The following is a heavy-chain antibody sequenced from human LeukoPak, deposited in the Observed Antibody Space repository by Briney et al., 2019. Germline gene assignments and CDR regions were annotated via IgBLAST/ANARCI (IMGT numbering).Heavy chain of an antibody. D-gene: IGHD2-2*01. V-gene: IGHV6-1*01. Sequence: SQTLSLTCAISGDSVSSNNAAWNWIRQSPSRGLEWLGRTYYRSKWYNDYAVSVKSRITINPDTSKNQFSLQLNSVTPEDTAVYYCARDVYCSSTSCYSGGWFDPWGQGTLVTVSS. J-gene: IGHJ5*02. CDR2: TYYRSKWYN. CDR3: ARDVYCSSTSCYSGGWFDP. CDR1: GDSVSSNNAA.